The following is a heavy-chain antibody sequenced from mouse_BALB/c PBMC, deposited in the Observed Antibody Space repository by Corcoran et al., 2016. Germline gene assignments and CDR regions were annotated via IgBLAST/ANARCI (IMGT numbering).Heavy chain of an antibody. D-gene: IGHD1-1*01. J-gene: IGHJ2*01. CDR2: INPYNGGT. V-gene: IGHV1-18*01. Sequence: EVQLQQSGPELVKPGASMKISCKASGYSFTGYTMNWVKQSHGKNLEWSGLINPYNGGTSYNQKFKGKATLTVDKSSSTAYMELLSRTSEDSAVYYCARIDITTVVDYWCQGTTLTVSS. CDR1: GYSFTGYT. CDR3: ARIDITTVVDY.